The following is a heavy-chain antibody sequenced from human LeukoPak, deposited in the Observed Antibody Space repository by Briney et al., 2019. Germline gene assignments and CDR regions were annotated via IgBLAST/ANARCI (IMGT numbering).Heavy chain of an antibody. Sequence: PGGSLRLSCAASGFAFSSYAMHWVRQGPGKGLEWVALVSYDGGSKYYADSVKGRFTISRDNSKNTLYLQMNSLRAEDTAVYYCARDGSHYLPSNWFDPWGQGTLVTVSS. CDR3: ARDGSHYLPSNWFDP. V-gene: IGHV3-30-3*01. CDR2: VSYDGGSK. J-gene: IGHJ5*02. D-gene: IGHD3-22*01. CDR1: GFAFSSYA.